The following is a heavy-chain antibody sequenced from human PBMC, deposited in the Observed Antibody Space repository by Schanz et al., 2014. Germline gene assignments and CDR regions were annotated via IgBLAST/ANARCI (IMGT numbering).Heavy chain of an antibody. Sequence: QVQLVDSGGGLVKPGGSLRLSCTASGFPFSDYFMAWIRQPPGRGLEWVSYIGNGGVTTYYADSVKGRFTISRDNSKNTLYLQMNSLRAEDTAVYCCARIGGSVFDYWAQGTLVTVSA. CDR1: GFPFSDYF. D-gene: IGHD3-10*01. V-gene: IGHV3-11*01. CDR3: ARIGGSVFDY. CDR2: IGNGGVTT. J-gene: IGHJ4*02.